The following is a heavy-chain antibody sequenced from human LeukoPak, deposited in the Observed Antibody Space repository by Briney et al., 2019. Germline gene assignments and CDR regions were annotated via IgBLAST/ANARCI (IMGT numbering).Heavy chain of an antibody. J-gene: IGHJ3*02. CDR2: IYYSGST. CDR3: ARLHQGAFDI. V-gene: IGHV4-39*01. CDR1: GGSISSSSYY. Sequence: SETLSLTCTVSGGSISSSSYYWSWIRQPPGKGLEWIGSIYYSGSTYYNPSLKSRVTISVDTSKNQFSLKLSSVTAADTAVYYCARLHQGAFDIWGQGTMVTVSS.